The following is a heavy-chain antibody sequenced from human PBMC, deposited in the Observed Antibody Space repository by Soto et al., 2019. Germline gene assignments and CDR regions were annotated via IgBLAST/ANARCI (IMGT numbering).Heavy chain of an antibody. D-gene: IGHD4-17*01. CDR3: ARVHSYGDYGSNYFDY. CDR2: INHSGST. V-gene: IGHV4-34*01. J-gene: IGHJ4*02. Sequence: SETLSLTCAVYGGSFSGYYWSWIRQPPGKGLEWIGEINHSGSTNYNPSLKSRVTISVDTSKNQFSLKLSSVTAADTAVYYCARVHSYGDYGSNYFDYWGQGTLVTVSS. CDR1: GGSFSGYY.